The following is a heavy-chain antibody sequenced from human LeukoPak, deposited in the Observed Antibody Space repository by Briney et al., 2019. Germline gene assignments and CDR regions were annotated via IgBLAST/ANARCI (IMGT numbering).Heavy chain of an antibody. J-gene: IGHJ4*02. D-gene: IGHD3-10*01. V-gene: IGHV3-48*02. CDR3: ARDQSDYYGSGSYSEGSY. Sequence: GGSLRLSCAASGFTFSTYSMKWVRQAPGKGLEWVSYISSSSGTIYYADSVKGRFTISSDNAKNSLYLQMNGLRDEDTAVYYCARDQSDYYGSGSYSEGSYWGQGTLVTVSS. CDR2: ISSSSGTI. CDR1: GFTFSTYS.